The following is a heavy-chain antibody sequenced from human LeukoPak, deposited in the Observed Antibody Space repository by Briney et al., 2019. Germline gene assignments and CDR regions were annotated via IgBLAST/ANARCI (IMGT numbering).Heavy chain of an antibody. V-gene: IGHV3-7*01. CDR2: IKEDGSEK. J-gene: IGHJ4*01. D-gene: IGHD3-22*01. CDR3: ARGRFHLDSSVYSSFYH. Sequence: GGSLRLSFAASGFTFSSYGMHWVRQAPGKGLEWVANIKEDGSEKYYVDSVKGRFTISRDNAKNSLYLQMNSLRAEDTAVYYCARGRFHLDSSVYSSFYHWGHGTLVTVSS. CDR1: GFTFSSYG.